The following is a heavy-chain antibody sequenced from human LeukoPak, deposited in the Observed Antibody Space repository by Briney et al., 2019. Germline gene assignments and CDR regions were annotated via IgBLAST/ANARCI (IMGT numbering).Heavy chain of an antibody. Sequence: GGSLRLSCAASGFTFDYYWMHWVRQAPGKGLMWVSRINTDGSNTHYADSVKGRFTISRDNAKNTLYLQMNGLRVEDTAVYYCVVWGEDRSGHRFDFWGQGTLVTVSS. CDR1: GFTFDYYW. CDR2: INTDGSNT. J-gene: IGHJ4*02. V-gene: IGHV3-74*01. D-gene: IGHD3-22*01. CDR3: VVWGEDRSGHRFDF.